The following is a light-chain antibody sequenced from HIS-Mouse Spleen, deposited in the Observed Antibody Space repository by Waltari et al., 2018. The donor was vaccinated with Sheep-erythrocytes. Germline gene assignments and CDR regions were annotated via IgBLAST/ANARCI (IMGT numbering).Light chain of an antibody. CDR2: EVS. V-gene: IGLV2-8*01. J-gene: IGLJ3*02. CDR3: SSYAGSNNWV. Sequence: QSALTQPRSVPGSPGQPVTISCTGTSSDVGGYTYVSWYQQHPGKAPKLMIYEVSKRPSGVPDRFSGSKSGNTASLTVSGLQAEDEADYYCSSYAGSNNWVFGGGTKLTVL. CDR1: SSDVGGYTY.